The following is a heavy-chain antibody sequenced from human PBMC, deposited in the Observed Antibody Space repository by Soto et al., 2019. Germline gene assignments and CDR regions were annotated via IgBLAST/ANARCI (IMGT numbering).Heavy chain of an antibody. J-gene: IGHJ5*02. D-gene: IGHD3-3*01. Sequence: ASVNVSCKASGYTFTSYGISWVRQAPGQGLEWMGWISAYNGNTNYAQKLQGRVTMTTDTSTSTAYMELRSLRSDDTAVYYCARDLQGVVSNWFDTWGQGNLVTVSS. CDR1: GYTFTSYG. CDR2: ISAYNGNT. V-gene: IGHV1-18*01. CDR3: ARDLQGVVSNWFDT.